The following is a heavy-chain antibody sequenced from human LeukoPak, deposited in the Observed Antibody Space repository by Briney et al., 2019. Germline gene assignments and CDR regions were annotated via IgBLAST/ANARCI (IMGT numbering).Heavy chain of an antibody. Sequence: PGGSLRLSCAASGFTFSNFAMSWVRQAPGKGLEWVSAISGSGGDTYHADSVKGRFTISRDNAKSTLYLQMNSLRAEDTALYYCAKDTLLLLYWGQGTLVTVSS. CDR1: GFTFSNFA. CDR3: AKDTLLLLY. CDR2: ISGSGGDT. J-gene: IGHJ4*02. V-gene: IGHV3-23*01. D-gene: IGHD2-21*01.